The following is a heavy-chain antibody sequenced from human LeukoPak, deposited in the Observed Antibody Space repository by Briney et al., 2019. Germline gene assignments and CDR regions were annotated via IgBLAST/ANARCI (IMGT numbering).Heavy chain of an antibody. Sequence: GGSLRLSCAASGFTFSSYSMNWVRQAPGKGLEWVSSISSSSSYIYYADSVKGRFTISRDNSKNTLYLQMNSLRAEDTAVYYCARDDGPIAVAGIDYWGQGTLVTVSS. J-gene: IGHJ4*02. V-gene: IGHV3-21*01. CDR3: ARDDGPIAVAGIDY. D-gene: IGHD6-19*01. CDR1: GFTFSSYS. CDR2: ISSSSSYI.